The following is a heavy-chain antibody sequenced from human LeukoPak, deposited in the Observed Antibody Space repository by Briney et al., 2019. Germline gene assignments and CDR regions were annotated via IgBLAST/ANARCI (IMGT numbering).Heavy chain of an antibody. CDR3: ATGYCSSTSCYTGTYYFDY. V-gene: IGHV1-24*01. J-gene: IGHJ4*02. Sequence: ASVKVSCKVSGYTLTELSMHWLRQAPGKGLEWMGGFDPEDGETIYAQKFQGRVTMTEDTSTDTAYMELSSLRSEDTAVYYCATGYCSSTSCYTGTYYFDYWGQGTLVTVSS. CDR2: FDPEDGET. CDR1: GYTLTELS. D-gene: IGHD2-2*02.